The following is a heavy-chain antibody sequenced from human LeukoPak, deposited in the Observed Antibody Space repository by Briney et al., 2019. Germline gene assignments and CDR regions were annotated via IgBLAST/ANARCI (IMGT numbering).Heavy chain of an antibody. CDR2: ISSSSSYI. CDR1: GFTFSSYS. CDR3: AKGYSYGRGIFDY. Sequence: SGGSLRLSCAASGFTFSSYSMNWVRQAPGKGLEWVSSISSSSSYIYYADSVKGRFTISRDNAKNSLYLQMNSLRAEDTAVYYCAKGYSYGRGIFDYWGQGTLVTVSS. V-gene: IGHV3-21*01. J-gene: IGHJ4*02. D-gene: IGHD5-18*01.